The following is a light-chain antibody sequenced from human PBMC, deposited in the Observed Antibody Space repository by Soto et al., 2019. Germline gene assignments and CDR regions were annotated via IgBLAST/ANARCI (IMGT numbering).Light chain of an antibody. CDR3: QQYGSSLWT. CDR1: QSVRTSY. V-gene: IGKV3-20*01. J-gene: IGKJ1*01. CDR2: GAS. Sequence: DIVLTQSPGTLSLSPGETATLSCRASQSVRTSYLAWYQQKPGQAPRILIYGASSRATGIPARFSGSGSGTDFTLTISRLEPEDCAVYYCQQYGSSLWTFGQGTKVEIK.